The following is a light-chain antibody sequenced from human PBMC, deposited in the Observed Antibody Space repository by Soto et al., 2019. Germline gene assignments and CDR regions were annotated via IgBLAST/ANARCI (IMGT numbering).Light chain of an antibody. CDR1: QDIRIY. CDR2: AAS. CDR3: QQSYRTPLT. J-gene: IGKJ4*01. V-gene: IGKV1-39*01. Sequence: DIPVTQSPSSLSASVGDRVTITCRASQDIRIYLNWYQQQPGKAPKLLMYAASNLQSGVPSRFRGSASGTNFTLTISSLQPEDFASYYCQQSYRTPLTFGGGTRLDIK.